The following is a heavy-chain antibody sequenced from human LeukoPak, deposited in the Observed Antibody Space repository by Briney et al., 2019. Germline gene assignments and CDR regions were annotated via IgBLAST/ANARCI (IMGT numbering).Heavy chain of an antibody. V-gene: IGHV3-23*01. J-gene: IGHJ4*02. CDR3: AKVGPGIAAASFDY. D-gene: IGHD6-13*01. CDR2: ISGSGGST. Sequence: PGGSPRLSCAASGFTFSSYAMSWVRQAPGKGLEWVSAISGSGGSTYYADSVKGRFTISRDNSKTALYLQMNSLRAEDTAVYYCAKVGPGIAAASFDYWGQGTLVTVSS. CDR1: GFTFSSYA.